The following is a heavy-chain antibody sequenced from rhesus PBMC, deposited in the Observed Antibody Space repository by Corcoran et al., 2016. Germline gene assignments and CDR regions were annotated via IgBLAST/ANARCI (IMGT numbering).Heavy chain of an antibody. J-gene: IGHJ2*01. CDR3: ARGGSSWSEWDTVGTEWYFDL. CDR1: GYSISSGYY. Sequence: QVQLQESGPGLVKPSETLSLTCAVSGYSISSGYYWGWIRQPPGKGLEWIGSIYGSGGSNYLNPSLKSEVPLSVDTSKSQFSLKLSCVTAADTAVYYCARGGSSWSEWDTVGTEWYFDLWGPGTPITISS. V-gene: IGHV4S14*01. CDR2: IYGSGGSN. D-gene: IGHD5-42*01.